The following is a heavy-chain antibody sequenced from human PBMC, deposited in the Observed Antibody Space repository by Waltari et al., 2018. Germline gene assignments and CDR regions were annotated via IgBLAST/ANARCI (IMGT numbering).Heavy chain of an antibody. V-gene: IGHV3-74*01. J-gene: IGHJ4*02. D-gene: IGHD2-2*01. CDR2: IKTDGSST. CDR3: ARDGGYCTSTSCQLSSCDY. CDR1: GFTFRSYW. Sequence: EVQLVESGAGLVQPGGSVRLSCAASGFTFRSYWMHWVRKVPGKGLVAYSRIKTDGSSTDYADSVKGRFTMSRDNAKNTLFLQMNSLRAEDTALYYCARDGGYCTSTSCQLSSCDYWGQGTLVTVSS.